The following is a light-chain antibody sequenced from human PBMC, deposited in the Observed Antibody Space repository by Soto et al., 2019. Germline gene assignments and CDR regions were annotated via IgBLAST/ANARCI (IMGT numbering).Light chain of an antibody. Sequence: QSALTQPASVSGSPGQSITISCTGTSSDVGGYNYVSWYQQHPGKAPKPMIYDVSNRPSGVSNRFSGSKSANTASLTISGLQAEDEADYYCSSYTSSSTRVFGTGTKLTVL. CDR3: SSYTSSSTRV. CDR2: DVS. CDR1: SSDVGGYNY. J-gene: IGLJ1*01. V-gene: IGLV2-14*01.